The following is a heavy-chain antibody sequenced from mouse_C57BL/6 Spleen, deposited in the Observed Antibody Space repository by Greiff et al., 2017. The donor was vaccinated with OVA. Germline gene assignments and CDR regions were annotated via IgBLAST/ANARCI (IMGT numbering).Heavy chain of an antibody. V-gene: IGHV5-17*01. CDR2: ISSGSSTI. CDR3: ARNGYYSWFAY. J-gene: IGHJ3*01. Sequence: EVMLVESGGGLVKPGGSLKLSCAASGFTFSDYGMHWVRQAPEKGLEWVAYISSGSSTIYYADTVKGRVTISRDNAKNTLFLQMTSLRSEDTAMYYCARNGYYSWFAYWGQGTLVTVSA. CDR1: GFTFSDYG. D-gene: IGHD2-3*01.